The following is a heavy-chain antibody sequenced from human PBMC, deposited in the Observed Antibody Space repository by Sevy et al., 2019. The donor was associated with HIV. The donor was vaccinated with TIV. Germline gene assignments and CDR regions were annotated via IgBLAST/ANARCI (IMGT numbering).Heavy chain of an antibody. CDR2: IDHSGRG. V-gene: IGHV4-34*01. Sequence: SETLSLTCAVYGESFSNYYWSWIRLSPGKGLESIGEIDHSGRGGYNPSLKSRVTISVDTSRNQFSLKLTSVTAADTAVYYCARGPKPLRSDYGDYRGVGYYFDSWGQGTLVTVSS. CDR1: GESFSNYY. J-gene: IGHJ4*02. CDR3: ARGPKPLRSDYGDYRGVGYYFDS. D-gene: IGHD4-17*01.